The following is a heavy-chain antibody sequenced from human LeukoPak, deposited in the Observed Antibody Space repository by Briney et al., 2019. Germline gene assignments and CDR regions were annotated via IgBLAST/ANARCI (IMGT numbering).Heavy chain of an antibody. V-gene: IGHV4-61*02. CDR3: ARDRYYYGSGSYYFDY. Sequence: TSQTLSLTCTVSGGSISTGSYYWNWIRQPAGKGLEWIGRIYTSGSTNYNPSLKSRVTISVDTSKNQFSLKLSSVTAADTAVYYCARDRYYYGSGSYYFDYWGQGTLVTVSS. CDR1: GGSISTGSYY. J-gene: IGHJ4*02. D-gene: IGHD3-10*01. CDR2: IYTSGST.